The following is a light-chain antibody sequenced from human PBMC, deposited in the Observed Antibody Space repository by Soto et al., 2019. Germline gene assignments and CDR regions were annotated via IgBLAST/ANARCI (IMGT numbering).Light chain of an antibody. CDR2: GAS. CDR1: QRLTNNY. V-gene: IGKV3-20*01. Sequence: EIVLTQSPGTLSLSPGERATLSCRASQRLTNNYLAWYQQKPGQAPRLLIYGASTRATGIPDRFSGSGSGTDFSLTISSLEPEDSAIYYCHHSGWSPRTFGPGTRVEIK. CDR3: HHSGWSPRT. J-gene: IGKJ1*01.